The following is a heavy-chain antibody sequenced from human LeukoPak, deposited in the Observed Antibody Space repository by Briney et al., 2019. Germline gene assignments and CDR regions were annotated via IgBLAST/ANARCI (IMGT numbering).Heavy chain of an antibody. CDR1: GGTFSSYA. D-gene: IGHD2-2*01. V-gene: IGHV1-69*13. CDR3: ASLGYCSSTSCYHAFDI. CDR2: IIPIFGTA. J-gene: IGHJ3*02. Sequence: ASVKVSCKSSGGTFSSYAISWVRQAPGQGLEWMGGIIPIFGTANYAQKFQGRVTITADESTSTAYMELSSLRSEDTPVYYCASLGYCSSTSCYHAFDIWGQGTMVTVSS.